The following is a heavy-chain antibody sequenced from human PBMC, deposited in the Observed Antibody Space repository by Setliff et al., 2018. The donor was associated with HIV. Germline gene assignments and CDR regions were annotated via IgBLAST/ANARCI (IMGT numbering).Heavy chain of an antibody. CDR1: GFTFSDHY. CDR2: ISRSSNTV. V-gene: IGHV3-11*04. D-gene: IGHD6-19*01. J-gene: IGHJ6*03. Sequence: LSCAASGFTFSDHYMDWVRQAPGKGLEWVSYISRSSNTVYYADSLKGRFTISRDNAKNSLYLQMNSLRVEDTAVYYCARASYSSGWYAVMDVWGKGTTVTVSS. CDR3: ARASYSSGWYAVMDV.